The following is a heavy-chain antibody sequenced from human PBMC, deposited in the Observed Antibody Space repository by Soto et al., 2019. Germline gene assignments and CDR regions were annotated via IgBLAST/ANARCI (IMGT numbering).Heavy chain of an antibody. Sequence: GGSLRLSCAASGFTFSSYWMHWVRQVPGKGLMWVSHITSDGRRTTYADSVKGRITISRDNAKNTLYLQMNSLKTEDTAVYYCTTEGALLWPGWGQGTLVTVSS. CDR1: GFTFSSYW. V-gene: IGHV3-74*01. CDR2: ITSDGRRT. CDR3: TTEGALLWPG. D-gene: IGHD3-10*01. J-gene: IGHJ4*02.